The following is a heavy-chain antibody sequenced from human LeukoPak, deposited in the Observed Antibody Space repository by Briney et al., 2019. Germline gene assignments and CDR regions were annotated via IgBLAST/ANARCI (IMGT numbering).Heavy chain of an antibody. CDR3: ARASIIITFGGVIAGGYFDY. V-gene: IGHV3-48*03. CDR1: GFTFSSYE. D-gene: IGHD3-16*02. J-gene: IGHJ4*02. Sequence: HPGGSLRLSCAASGFTFSSYEMNWVRQAPGKGLEWVSYISSSGSTIYYADSVKGRFTISRDSAKNSLYLQMNSLRAEDTAVYYCARASIIITFGGVIAGGYFDYWGQGTLVTVSS. CDR2: ISSSGSTI.